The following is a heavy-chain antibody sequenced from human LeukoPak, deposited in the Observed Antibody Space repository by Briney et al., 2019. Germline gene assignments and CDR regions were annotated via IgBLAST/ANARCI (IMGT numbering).Heavy chain of an antibody. V-gene: IGHV4-59*01. Sequence: SETLSLTCTVSGGSISSYYWSWIRQPPGKGLEWIGYIYYSGTTNFNPSLKSRVTISVDTSKNQFSPRLSSVTAADTAVYYCARDSTPYGHSGYWGQGTLVTVSP. CDR2: IYYSGTT. D-gene: IGHD4-17*01. CDR1: GGSISSYY. J-gene: IGHJ4*02. CDR3: ARDSTPYGHSGY.